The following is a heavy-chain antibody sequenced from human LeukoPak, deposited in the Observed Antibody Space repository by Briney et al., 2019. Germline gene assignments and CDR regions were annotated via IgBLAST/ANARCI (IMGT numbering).Heavy chain of an antibody. V-gene: IGHV4-59*01. Sequence: SETLSLTCSVSGGSISHYHWSWIRQPPGKGLEWIGSISDSGSTNYSPSLKSRVTISVDTSKNQFSLKLTSVTAADTAVYYCARAERTYYFESSGYYLDYWGQGTLVTVSS. CDR2: ISDSGST. D-gene: IGHD3-22*01. CDR1: GGSISHYH. CDR3: ARAERTYYFESSGYYLDY. J-gene: IGHJ4*02.